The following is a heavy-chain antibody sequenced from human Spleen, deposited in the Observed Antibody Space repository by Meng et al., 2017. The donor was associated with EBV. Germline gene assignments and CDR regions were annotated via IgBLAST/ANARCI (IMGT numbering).Heavy chain of an antibody. CDR3: ARLPLQFLYRVENWFDP. D-gene: IGHD3-3*01. CDR2: ISYSGST. J-gene: IGHJ5*02. CDR1: GGSINNKNYN. V-gene: IGHV4-39*01. Sequence: QVQLQESGPGLVRPSGTLSLTCAVSGGSINNKNYNWGWIRQSPGKGLEWIGCISYSGSTLYNPSLKSPVSISIDTSKNQFSLRLSSVSAADTAVYYCARLPLQFLYRVENWFDPWGQGTLVTVSS.